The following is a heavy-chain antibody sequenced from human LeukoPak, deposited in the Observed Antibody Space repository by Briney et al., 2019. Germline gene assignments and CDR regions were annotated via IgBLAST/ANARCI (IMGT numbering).Heavy chain of an antibody. D-gene: IGHD3-16*01. Sequence: PGGSLRLSCAASGFTFSSYEMNWVRQAPGKGLEWVSYISSSGSTIYYADSVKGRFTISRDNAKNSLYLQMNSLRSEDTAVYYCASCIITYYYYMDVWGKGTTVTISS. CDR1: GFTFSSYE. CDR2: ISSSGSTI. V-gene: IGHV3-48*03. J-gene: IGHJ6*03. CDR3: ASCIITYYYYMDV.